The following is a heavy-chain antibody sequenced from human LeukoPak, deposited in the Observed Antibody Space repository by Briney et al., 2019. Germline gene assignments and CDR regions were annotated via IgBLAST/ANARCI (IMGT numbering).Heavy chain of an antibody. V-gene: IGHV3-33*01. Sequence: GGSLRLSCAASGFTFSIYGMHWVRQAPGKGLERVAVIWYDGSNKYYADSVKGRFTISRDNSKNTLYLQMNSLRAEDTAVYYCARSSIGYSSSWYLDYWGQGTLVTVSS. CDR1: GFTFSIYG. CDR3: ARSSIGYSSSWYLDY. CDR2: IWYDGSNK. D-gene: IGHD6-13*01. J-gene: IGHJ4*02.